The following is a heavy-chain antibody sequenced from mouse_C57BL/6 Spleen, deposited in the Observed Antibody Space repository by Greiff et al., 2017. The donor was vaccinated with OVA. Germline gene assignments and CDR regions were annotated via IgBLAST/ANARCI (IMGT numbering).Heavy chain of an antibody. D-gene: IGHD2-3*01. CDR3: TPDGYYGY. Sequence: VQLKQSGAELVRPGASVKLSCTASGFNIKDDYMHWVKQRPEQGLEWIGWIDPENGDTEYASKFQGKATITADTSSNTAYLQLSSLTSEDTAVYYCTPDGYYGYWGQGTTLTVSS. J-gene: IGHJ2*01. CDR1: GFNIKDDY. V-gene: IGHV14-4*01. CDR2: IDPENGDT.